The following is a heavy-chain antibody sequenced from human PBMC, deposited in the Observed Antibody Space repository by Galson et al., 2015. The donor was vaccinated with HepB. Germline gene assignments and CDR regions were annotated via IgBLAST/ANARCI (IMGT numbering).Heavy chain of an antibody. CDR3: TSSAVNMGFDY. J-gene: IGHJ4*02. Sequence: SLRLSCAASGFTFGDYAMSWFRQAPGKGLEWVGFIRSKAYGGTTEYAASVKGRFTISRDDSKSIAYLQMNSLKTEDTAVYYCTSSAVNMGFDYWGQGTLVTVSS. V-gene: IGHV3-49*03. CDR2: IRSKAYGGTT. D-gene: IGHD3-10*01. CDR1: GFTFGDYA.